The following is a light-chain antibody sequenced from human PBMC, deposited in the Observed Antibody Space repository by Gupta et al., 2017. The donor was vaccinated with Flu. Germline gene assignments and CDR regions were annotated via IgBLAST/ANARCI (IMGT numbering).Light chain of an antibody. J-gene: IGKJ4*01. Sequence: EIVLTQSPATLSLSPGERATLSCGASQSVSRNYLAWYQKKPGLAPRLLIYDTSSRATGIPDRFTGSGSGTDFILTITRLEPEDFAVYYCQQYGSSPLTFGGGTKVEIK. V-gene: IGKV3D-20*01. CDR3: QQYGSSPLT. CDR2: DTS. CDR1: QSVSRNY.